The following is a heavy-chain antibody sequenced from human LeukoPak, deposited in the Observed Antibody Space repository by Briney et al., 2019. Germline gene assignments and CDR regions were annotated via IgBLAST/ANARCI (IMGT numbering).Heavy chain of an antibody. D-gene: IGHD3-22*01. V-gene: IGHV3-21*01. J-gene: IGHJ1*01. CDR1: GFTFSSYT. CDR2: ISGSNSYI. Sequence: GGSLRLSCAASGFTFSSYTMHWIRQAPGKGLEWVSSISGSNSYIFYADSVKGRFTVSRDNSKNTLYLQMNSLRAEDTAVYYCAKDGHYYDSSRYFQHWGQGTLVTVSS. CDR3: AKDGHYYDSSRYFQH.